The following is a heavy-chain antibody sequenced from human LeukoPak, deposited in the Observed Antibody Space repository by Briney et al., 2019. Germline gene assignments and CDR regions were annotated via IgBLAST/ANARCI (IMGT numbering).Heavy chain of an antibody. V-gene: IGHV3-11*01. CDR1: GFTFSDYY. J-gene: IGHJ4*02. D-gene: IGHD3-22*01. CDR2: ISSSGSTI. Sequence: GGSLRLSCAASGFTFSDYYMSWIRQAPGKGLEWVSYISSSGSTIYYADSVKGRFTISRDNAKNSLYLQMNSLRAEDTAVYYCARVRGPTWSYYYDSSGYIDYWGQGTLVTVSS. CDR3: ARVRGPTWSYYYDSSGYIDY.